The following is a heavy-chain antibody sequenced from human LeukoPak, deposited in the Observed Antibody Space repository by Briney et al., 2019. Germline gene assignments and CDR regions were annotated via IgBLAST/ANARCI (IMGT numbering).Heavy chain of an antibody. Sequence: PGGSLRLSCAASGFTFSSYAMHWVRQAPGKGLEWVAVVSYDGSNKYYADSVKGRFTISRDNSKNTLYLQMNSLRAEDTAVYYCARDREEFASGSYYYMDVWGKGTTVTISS. J-gene: IGHJ6*03. D-gene: IGHD1-26*01. CDR2: VSYDGSNK. V-gene: IGHV3-30*04. CDR1: GFTFSSYA. CDR3: ARDREEFASGSYYYMDV.